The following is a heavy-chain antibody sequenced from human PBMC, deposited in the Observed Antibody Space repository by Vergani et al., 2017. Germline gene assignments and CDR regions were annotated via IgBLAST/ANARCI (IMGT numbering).Heavy chain of an antibody. J-gene: IGHJ6*02. Sequence: EVQLVQSGAEVKKPGESLKISCKCSGYSFTSYWIGWVRQMPGKGLEWMGIIYPGDSDTRYSPSFQGQGTISADKSISTAYLQRSSLKASDTAMYDCARXMPQQLWFENYCYGMDVWGQGTTVTVSS. CDR1: GYSFTSYW. D-gene: IGHD5-18*01. V-gene: IGHV5-51*01. CDR2: IYPGDSDT. CDR3: ARXMPQQLWFENYCYGMDV.